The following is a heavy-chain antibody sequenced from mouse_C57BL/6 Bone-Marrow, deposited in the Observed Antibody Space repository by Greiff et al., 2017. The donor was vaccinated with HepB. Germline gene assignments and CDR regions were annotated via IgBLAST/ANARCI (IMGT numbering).Heavy chain of an antibody. Sequence: QVQLQQPGAELVKPGASVKLSCKASGYTFTSYWMQWVKQRPGQGLEWIGEIDPSDSYTNYNQKFKGKATLTVDTSSSTAYMQLSSLTSEDSAVYCCAREGLRGFAYGGRGTLVTVTA. CDR2: IDPSDSYT. J-gene: IGHJ3*01. V-gene: IGHV1-50*01. CDR3: AREGLRGFAY. CDR1: GYTFTSYW. D-gene: IGHD2-4*01.